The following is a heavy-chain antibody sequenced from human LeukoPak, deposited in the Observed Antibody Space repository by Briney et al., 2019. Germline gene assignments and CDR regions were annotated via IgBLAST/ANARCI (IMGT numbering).Heavy chain of an antibody. Sequence: ASVKVSCKASGYTFTSYDINWVRQATGQGLEWMGWMNPNSGNTGYAQKFQGRVTITRNTSISTAYMELSSLRSEDTAVYYCARGMFRDYYDSSGYYWFFDYWGQGTLVTVSS. V-gene: IGHV1-8*03. D-gene: IGHD3-22*01. CDR2: MNPNSGNT. J-gene: IGHJ4*02. CDR3: ARGMFRDYYDSSGYYWFFDY. CDR1: GYTFTSYD.